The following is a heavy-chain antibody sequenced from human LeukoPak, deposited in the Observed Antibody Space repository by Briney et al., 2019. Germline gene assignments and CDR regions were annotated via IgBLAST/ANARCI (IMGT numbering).Heavy chain of an antibody. CDR3: ARGTETYYYGSGSYYKVDYFDY. V-gene: IGHV4-4*07. J-gene: IGHJ4*02. CDR1: GGSISSYY. D-gene: IGHD3-10*01. CDR2: IYTSGST. Sequence: SETLSLTCTVSGGSISSYYWSWIRQPAGKGLEWIGRIYTSGSTNYNPSLKSRVTMSVGTSKNQFSLKLSSVTAADTAVYYCARGTETYYYGSGSYYKVDYFDYWGQGTLVTVSS.